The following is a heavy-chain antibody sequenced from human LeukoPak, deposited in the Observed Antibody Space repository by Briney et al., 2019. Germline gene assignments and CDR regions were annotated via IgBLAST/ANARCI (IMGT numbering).Heavy chain of an antibody. V-gene: IGHV4-34*01. CDR2: INHSGST. CDR1: GGSFSGYY. D-gene: IGHD6-13*01. J-gene: IGHJ4*02. Sequence: PSETLSLTCAVYGGSFSGYYWSWIRQPPGKGLEWIGEINHSGSTNYNPSLKSRVTISVDTSKNQFSLKLSSVTAADTAVYYCARFSRGCSWSGRRYFDYWGQGTLVTVSS. CDR3: ARFSRGCSWSGRRYFDY.